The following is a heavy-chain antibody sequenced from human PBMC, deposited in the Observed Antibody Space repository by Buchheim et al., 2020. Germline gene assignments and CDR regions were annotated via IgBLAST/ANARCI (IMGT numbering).Heavy chain of an antibody. CDR1: GFTFTNHW. V-gene: IGHV3-7*01. CDR2: IKQDGSEK. D-gene: IGHD3-10*01. J-gene: IGHJ4*02. CDR3: AREGVPHGSDDY. Sequence: EVQLVESGGGLVQPGGSLRLSCAASGFTFTNHWMSWVRQAPGKGLEWVANIKQDGSEKYYVDSVKGRFTISRDNAKNSLYLQMNSLRAEDTAVYYCAREGVPHGSDDYWGQGTL.